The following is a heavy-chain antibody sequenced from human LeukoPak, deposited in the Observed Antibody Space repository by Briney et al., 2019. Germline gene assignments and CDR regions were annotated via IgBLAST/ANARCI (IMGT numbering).Heavy chain of an antibody. V-gene: IGHV1-2*02. CDR3: ARLGYCSGGSCSNH. CDR2: INPNSGGT. CDR1: GYTFTGYY. D-gene: IGHD2-15*01. J-gene: IGHJ4*02. Sequence: ASVKVSCKASGYTFTGYYMHWVRQAPGQGLEWMGWINPNSGGTNYAQKFQGRGTMTRDTSISTAYMELSRLRSDDTAAYYCARLGYCSGGSCSNHWGQGTLVTVSS.